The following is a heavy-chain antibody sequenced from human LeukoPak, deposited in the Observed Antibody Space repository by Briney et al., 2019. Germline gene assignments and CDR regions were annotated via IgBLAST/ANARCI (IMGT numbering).Heavy chain of an antibody. CDR2: IYYSGST. J-gene: IGHJ4*02. CDR1: GGSISSGDYY. V-gene: IGHV4-30-4*01. CDR3: ARAQYSSGWYLDY. D-gene: IGHD6-19*01. Sequence: SETLSLTCTVSGGSISSGDYYWSWIRQPPGKGLEWIGYIYYSGSTYYNPSLKSRVTISVDTSKNQFSLTLSSVTAADTAVYYCARAQYSSGWYLDYWGQGTLVTASS.